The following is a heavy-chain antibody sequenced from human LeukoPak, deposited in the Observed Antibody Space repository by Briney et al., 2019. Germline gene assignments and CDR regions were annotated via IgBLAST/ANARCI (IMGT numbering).Heavy chain of an antibody. V-gene: IGHV3-23*01. D-gene: IGHD3-10*01. CDR2: ISGSGGST. Sequence: PGGSLRLSCAASGFTFSSYALSWVRQATGKGLEWVSGISGSGGSTYYADSVKGRFTISRDNSKNTLYLQMNSLRAEDTAVYNCAKEDYDGSGSYLGYWGQGTLVTVSS. CDR3: AKEDYDGSGSYLGY. J-gene: IGHJ4*02. CDR1: GFTFSSYA.